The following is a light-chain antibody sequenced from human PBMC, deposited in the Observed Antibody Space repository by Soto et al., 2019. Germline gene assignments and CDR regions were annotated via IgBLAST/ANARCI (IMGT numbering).Light chain of an antibody. J-gene: IGLJ2*01. V-gene: IGLV2-8*01. CDR1: SGDVGDYNY. CDR3: SSYAGSNNRV. CDR2: EVS. Sequence: QSALTQPPSASGSPGQSVTISCTGTSGDVGDYNYVSWYQHHPGKVPKLMVYEVSKRPSGVPDRFSGSKSGNTAFLTVSGLQAEDEADYYCSSYAGSNNRVFGGGTKLTVL.